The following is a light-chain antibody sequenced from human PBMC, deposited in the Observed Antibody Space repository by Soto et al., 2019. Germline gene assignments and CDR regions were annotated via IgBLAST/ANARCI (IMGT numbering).Light chain of an antibody. CDR3: QQRVNWPLT. J-gene: IGKJ4*01. V-gene: IGKV3-11*01. CDR2: DTS. CDR1: QSVSSH. Sequence: EIVLTQSPATLSLSPGERATLSCRASQSVSSHLAWYQQKPGQAPRLLMYDTSNRATGIPARFSGSGSGTDFNLTISSLEPEDFAVYYCQQRVNWPLTFGGGTKVEIK.